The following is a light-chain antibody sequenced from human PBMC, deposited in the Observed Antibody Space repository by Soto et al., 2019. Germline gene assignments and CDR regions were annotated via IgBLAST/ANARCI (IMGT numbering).Light chain of an antibody. CDR1: QSVTT. J-gene: IGKJ4*01. CDR3: QQRDNWPLT. V-gene: IGKV3-11*01. Sequence: IVLTQTPATLSFSPGERATLSCRASQSVTTLAWYQQKPGQSPRLLIYDASSRATGIPARFSGSGSRTDFTLTISSLEPEDFAVYYCQQRDNWPLTFGGGTRVEIK. CDR2: DAS.